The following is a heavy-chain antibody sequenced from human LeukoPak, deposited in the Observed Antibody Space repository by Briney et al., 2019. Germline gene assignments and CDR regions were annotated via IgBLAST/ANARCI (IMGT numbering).Heavy chain of an antibody. Sequence: GGTLRLSCAASGFTFDDYGMSWVRQAPGKGLEWVSGINWNGGSTGYADSVKGRFTISRDNAKNSLYLQMNSLRAEDTALYHCARVPSVGGWGGMDVWGQGTTVTVSS. CDR2: INWNGGST. J-gene: IGHJ6*02. CDR1: GFTFDDYG. D-gene: IGHD6-19*01. CDR3: ARVPSVGGWGGMDV. V-gene: IGHV3-20*01.